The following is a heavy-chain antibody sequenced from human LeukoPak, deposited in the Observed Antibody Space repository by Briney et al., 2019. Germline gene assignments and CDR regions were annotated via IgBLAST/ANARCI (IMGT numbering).Heavy chain of an antibody. CDR3: ARLREYYDSSGYYSAFDI. CDR1: GGSISSGGYY. D-gene: IGHD3-22*01. CDR2: IYYSGST. Sequence: SETLSLTCTVSGGSISSGGYYWSWIRQHPGKGLEWIGYIYYSGSTYYNPSLKSRVTISVDTSKNQFPLKLSSVAAADTAVYYCARLREYYDSSGYYSAFDIWGQGAMVTVSS. V-gene: IGHV4-31*03. J-gene: IGHJ3*02.